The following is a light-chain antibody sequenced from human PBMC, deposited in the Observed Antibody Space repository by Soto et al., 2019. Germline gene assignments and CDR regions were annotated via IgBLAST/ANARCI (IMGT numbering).Light chain of an antibody. CDR1: RGIANY. Sequence: QMTQSPPSLSASVGDRVTITCRASRGIANYVNWYQHKLGKAPKLLIYSATNLQSGVPSRFSGSGSGTSFTFTISGLQPDDSATYYCQESNSVPFSFGGGTKVEIK. J-gene: IGKJ4*01. V-gene: IGKV1-39*01. CDR2: SAT. CDR3: QESNSVPFS.